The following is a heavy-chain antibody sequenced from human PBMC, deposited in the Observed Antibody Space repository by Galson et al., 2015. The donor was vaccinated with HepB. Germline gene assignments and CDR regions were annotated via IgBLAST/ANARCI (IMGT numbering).Heavy chain of an antibody. CDR1: GYTFTSYF. CDR2: INPSGGST. Sequence: SCKASGYTFTSYFLHWVRQAPGQGLEWVGMINPSGGSTSYAQKLQGRVTLIRDTSTSTVNMELSSLRSEDTAVYYCARDEQQLLMAFDYWGQGTLVTVSS. CDR3: ARDEQQLLMAFDY. V-gene: IGHV1-46*04. D-gene: IGHD6-13*01. J-gene: IGHJ4*02.